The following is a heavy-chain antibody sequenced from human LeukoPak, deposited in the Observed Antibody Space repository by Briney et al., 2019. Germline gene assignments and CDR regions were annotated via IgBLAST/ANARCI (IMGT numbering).Heavy chain of an antibody. CDR3: ARDFWSGSNAFDI. J-gene: IGHJ3*02. CDR2: IYYSGST. V-gene: IGHV4-31*03. Sequence: SETLSLTCTVSGGSISSGGYYWSWIRQHPGKGLEWIGYIYYSGSTYYNPSLKSRVTISVDTSKNQFSLRLTSVTAADTAVYYCARDFWSGSNAFDIWGQGTMVTVSS. CDR1: GGSISSGGYY. D-gene: IGHD3-3*01.